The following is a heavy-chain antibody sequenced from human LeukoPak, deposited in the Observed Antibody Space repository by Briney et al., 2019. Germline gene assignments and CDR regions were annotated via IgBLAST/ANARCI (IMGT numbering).Heavy chain of an antibody. Sequence: SQTLSLTCTVSGGSISSGSYYWSWIRQPAGKGLEWIGRIYTSGSTNYNPSLKSRVTILVDTSKNQFSLKLSSVTAADTAVYYCARESGYCSSTSCWIWGQGTLVTVSS. J-gene: IGHJ4*02. CDR1: GGSISSGSYY. CDR3: ARESGYCSSTSCWI. V-gene: IGHV4-61*02. D-gene: IGHD2-2*03. CDR2: IYTSGST.